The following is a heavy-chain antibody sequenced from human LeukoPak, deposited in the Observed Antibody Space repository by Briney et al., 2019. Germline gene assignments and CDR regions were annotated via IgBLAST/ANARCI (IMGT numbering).Heavy chain of an antibody. CDR3: AKAATFYYGSDL. J-gene: IGHJ4*02. V-gene: IGHV3-23*01. D-gene: IGHD3-10*01. Sequence: GGSLRLSCAASGFTFRSYAMNWVRQAPGEGLEWVSAISGSDGNTYYADSVKGRFTVSRDDSKNTLYLQMNRLRAEDTALYYCAKAATFYYGSDLWGQGILVAVSS. CDR2: ISGSDGNT. CDR1: GFTFRSYA.